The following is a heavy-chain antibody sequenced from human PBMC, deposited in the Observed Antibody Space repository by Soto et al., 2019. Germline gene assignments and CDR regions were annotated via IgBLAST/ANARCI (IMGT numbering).Heavy chain of an antibody. Sequence: QITLKESGPTLVKPTQTLALTCTFSGFSLSTSGVGVGWIRQPPGKDLEWLALIYWDDDKRYSPSLKSRLTITKDTSKNQVVLTMTNMDPVDTATYYCALNIVVVVAATRSLSWFDPWGQGTLVTVSS. D-gene: IGHD2-15*01. V-gene: IGHV2-5*02. CDR1: GFSLSTSGVG. CDR2: IYWDDDK. CDR3: ALNIVVVVAATRSLSWFDP. J-gene: IGHJ5*02.